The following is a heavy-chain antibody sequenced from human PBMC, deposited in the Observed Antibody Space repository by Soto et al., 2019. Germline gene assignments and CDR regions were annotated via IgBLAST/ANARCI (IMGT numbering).Heavy chain of an antibody. D-gene: IGHD3-9*01. V-gene: IGHV4-30-4*01. J-gene: IGHJ6*02. CDR1: GGSISSGDYY. Sequence: PSETLSLTCTVSGGSISSGDYYWSWIRQPPGKGLEWIGYIYYSGSTYYNPSLKSRVTISVDTSKNQFSLKLSSVTAADTAVYYCARDHYVYDILTGDGDYYGMDVWGQGTTVTVSS. CDR3: ARDHYVYDILTGDGDYYGMDV. CDR2: IYYSGST.